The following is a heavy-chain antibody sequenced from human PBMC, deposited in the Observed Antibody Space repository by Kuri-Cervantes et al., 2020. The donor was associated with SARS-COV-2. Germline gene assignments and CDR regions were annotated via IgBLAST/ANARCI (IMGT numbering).Heavy chain of an antibody. J-gene: IGHJ6*02. CDR1: GFTFSSYW. V-gene: IGHV3-7*05. CDR3: ARAPIYCSSTSCYGAYGMDV. D-gene: IGHD2-2*01. CDR2: IKQDGSEK. Sequence: GGSLRLSCAASGFTFSSYWMSWVRQAPGKGLEWVANIKQDGSEKYYVDSVKGRFTISRDNAKNSLYLQMNSLRAEDTAVYYCARAPIYCSSTSCYGAYGMDVWGQGTTVTVS.